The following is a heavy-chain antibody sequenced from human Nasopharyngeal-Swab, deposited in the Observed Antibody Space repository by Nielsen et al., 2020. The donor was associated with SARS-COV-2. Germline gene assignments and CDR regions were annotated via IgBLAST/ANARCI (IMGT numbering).Heavy chain of an antibody. J-gene: IGHJ4*02. Sequence: ASVKVSCKASGYTFTDYYIQWVRQAPGQGLEWMGRINPNSGGTNYAQKFQGRVTMTRDTSITTAYMELSRLRSGDTAVYYCARDNFYNSSGYYSSDYWGQGTLVTVSS. CDR2: INPNSGGT. CDR3: ARDNFYNSSGYYSSDY. V-gene: IGHV1-2*06. CDR1: GYTFTDYY. D-gene: IGHD3-22*01.